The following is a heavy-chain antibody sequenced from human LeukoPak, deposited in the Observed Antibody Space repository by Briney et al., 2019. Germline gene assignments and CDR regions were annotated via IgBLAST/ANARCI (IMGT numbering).Heavy chain of an antibody. D-gene: IGHD3-22*01. CDR2: INHSGST. Sequence: SETLSLTCTVSGASISSSSYYWGWIRQPPGKGLEWIGEINHSGSTNYNPSLKSRVTISVDTSKNQFSLKLSSVTAADTAVYYCASHNYYDSSAQDYWGQGTLVTVSS. CDR1: GASISSSSYY. J-gene: IGHJ4*02. V-gene: IGHV4-39*07. CDR3: ASHNYYDSSAQDY.